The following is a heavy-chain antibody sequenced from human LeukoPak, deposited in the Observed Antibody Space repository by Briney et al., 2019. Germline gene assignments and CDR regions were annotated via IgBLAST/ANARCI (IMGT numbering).Heavy chain of an antibody. CDR3: ARYSWIQLWFDP. Sequence: GASLQISCKGSGYSFTSYWISWVRQMPGKGLEWMGRIDPSDSYTNYSPSFQGHVTISADKSISTAYLQWSSLKASDTAMCYCARYSWIQLWFDPWGQGTLVTVSS. V-gene: IGHV5-10-1*01. CDR2: IDPSDSYT. CDR1: GYSFTSYW. J-gene: IGHJ5*02. D-gene: IGHD5-18*01.